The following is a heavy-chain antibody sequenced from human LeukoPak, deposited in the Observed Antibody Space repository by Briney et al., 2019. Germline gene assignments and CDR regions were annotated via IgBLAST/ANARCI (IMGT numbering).Heavy chain of an antibody. Sequence: GGSLRLSCAASGFTFSSYSMNWVRQAPGKGLEWVSSISSSSSYIYYADSVKGRFTISRDNAKNSLYLQMNSLRAEDTAVYYCARGLVGATLTAEGTFLDAFDIWGQGTMVTVSS. CDR2: ISSSSSYI. J-gene: IGHJ3*02. D-gene: IGHD1-26*01. CDR3: ARGLVGATLTAEGTFLDAFDI. CDR1: GFTFSSYS. V-gene: IGHV3-21*01.